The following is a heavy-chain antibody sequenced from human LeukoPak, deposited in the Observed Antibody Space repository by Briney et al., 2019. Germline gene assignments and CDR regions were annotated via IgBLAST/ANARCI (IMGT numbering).Heavy chain of an antibody. J-gene: IGHJ3*02. CDR3: ARDFSLRYFDWLSSSPHAFDI. V-gene: IGHV1-69*06. CDR1: GGTFSSYA. CDR2: IIPIFGTA. Sequence: GASVKVSCKASGGTFSSYAISWVRQAPGQGLEWMGGIIPIFGTANYAQKFQGRVTITADKSTSTAYMELSRLRSDDTAVYYCARDFSLRYFDWLSSSPHAFDIWGQGTMVTVSS. D-gene: IGHD3-9*01.